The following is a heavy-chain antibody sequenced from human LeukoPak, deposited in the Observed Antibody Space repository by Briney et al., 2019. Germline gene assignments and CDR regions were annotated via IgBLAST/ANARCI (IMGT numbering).Heavy chain of an antibody. CDR1: GGSISSSSYY. J-gene: IGHJ4*02. CDR2: IYYSGST. Sequence: PSETLSLTCTVSGGSISSSSYYWGWIRQPPGKGLEWIGSIYYSGSTYYNPSLKSRVTISVDTSKNQFSLKLSSATAADTAVYYCARPSDSSGYYDYWGQGTLVTVSS. V-gene: IGHV4-39*01. CDR3: ARPSDSSGYYDY. D-gene: IGHD3-22*01.